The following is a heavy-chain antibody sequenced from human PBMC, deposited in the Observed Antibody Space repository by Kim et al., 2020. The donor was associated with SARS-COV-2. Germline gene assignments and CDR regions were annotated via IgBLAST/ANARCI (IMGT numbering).Heavy chain of an antibody. CDR3: AAGSLARWLLPDY. J-gene: IGHJ4*02. V-gene: IGHV1-58*01. D-gene: IGHD2-21*01. Sequence: YAQKFQERVTITRDMSTSTAYMELSSLRSEDTAVYYCAAGSLARWLLPDYWGQGTLVTVSS.